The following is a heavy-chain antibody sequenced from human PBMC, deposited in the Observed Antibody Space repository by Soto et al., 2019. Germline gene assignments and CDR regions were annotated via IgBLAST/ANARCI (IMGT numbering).Heavy chain of an antibody. CDR2: TYQSGST. D-gene: IGHD3-22*01. CDR3: ARELLFYDSDGFSWDDAFDI. Sequence: SETLSLTCAVSGGSLSSSAYSWSWIRQPPGKGLEWIGFTYQSGSTYYNPSLKSRVTMSLDRPKNQFSLKLSSVTAADTAVYYCARELLFYDSDGFSWDDAFDIWGQGTMVTVS. J-gene: IGHJ3*02. V-gene: IGHV4-30-2*01. CDR1: GGSLSSSAYS.